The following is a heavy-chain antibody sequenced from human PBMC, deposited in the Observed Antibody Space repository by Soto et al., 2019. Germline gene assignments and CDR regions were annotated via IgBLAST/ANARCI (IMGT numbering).Heavy chain of an antibody. V-gene: IGHV4-34*01. D-gene: IGHD2-15*01. CDR3: ARGKTHCTAGSCYEKFDH. CDR2: INHSGGS. J-gene: IGHJ4*02. CDR1: GGSFSGFY. Sequence: SETLSLTCAVYGGSFSGFYWSWIRQTPGKGLEWIGEINHSGGSTYNPSLKSRVIISVDASKNQFSLKLNSVTAADTAVYYCARGKTHCTAGSCYEKFDHWGQGTPVTVSS.